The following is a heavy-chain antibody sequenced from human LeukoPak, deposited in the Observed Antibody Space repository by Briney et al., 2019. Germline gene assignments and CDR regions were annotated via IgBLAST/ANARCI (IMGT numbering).Heavy chain of an antibody. V-gene: IGHV4-59*01. D-gene: IGHD4-17*01. CDR2: IYYSGST. Sequence: SETLSLTCTVSGGSISSYYWSWIRQPPEKGLEWIGYIYYSGSTNYNPSLKSRVTISVDTSKNQFSLKLSSVTAADTAVYYCAREPFYGDYGGVFDYWGQGTLVTVSS. CDR1: GGSISSYY. CDR3: AREPFYGDYGGVFDY. J-gene: IGHJ4*02.